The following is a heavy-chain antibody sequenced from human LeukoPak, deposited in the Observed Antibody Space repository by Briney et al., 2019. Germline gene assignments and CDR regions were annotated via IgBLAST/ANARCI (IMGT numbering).Heavy chain of an antibody. CDR1: GFTFRNHW. D-gene: IGHD6-6*01. CDR3: ARDQRVTGRPDIDY. Sequence: GGSLRLSCAASGFTFRNHWMHWVRQTPGKGLVWVSRISSDGSSTTYADSVKGRFTISRDNAKNTLYLQMNNLRTEDTAMYYCARDQRVTGRPDIDYWGQGTLVIVSS. V-gene: IGHV3-74*03. CDR2: ISSDGSST. J-gene: IGHJ4*02.